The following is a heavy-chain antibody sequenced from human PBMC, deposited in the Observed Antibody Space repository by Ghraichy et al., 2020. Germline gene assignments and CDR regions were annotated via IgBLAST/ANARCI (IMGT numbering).Heavy chain of an antibody. D-gene: IGHD3-22*01. J-gene: IGHJ4*02. CDR1: GGSISSYY. Sequence: SETLSLTCTVSGGSISSYYWSWIRQPPGKGLEWIGYIYYSGSTNYNPSLKSRVTISVDTSKNQFSLKLSSVTAADTAVYYCARQPNYYDSMGGPLWVDYWGQGTLVTVSS. V-gene: IGHV4-59*08. CDR3: ARQPNYYDSMGGPLWVDY. CDR2: IYYSGST.